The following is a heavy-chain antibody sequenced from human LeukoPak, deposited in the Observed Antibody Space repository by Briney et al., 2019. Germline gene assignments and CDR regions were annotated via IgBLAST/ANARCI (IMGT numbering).Heavy chain of an antibody. V-gene: IGHV3-11*06. CDR3: ARGVVPAATYNCFDP. CDR2: ISSSSSYT. D-gene: IGHD2-2*01. CDR1: GFTFSDYY. J-gene: IGHJ5*02. Sequence: GGSLRLSCAASGFTFSDYYMSWIRQAPGKGLEWVSYISSSSSYTNYADSVKGRFTISRDNAKNSLYLQMNSLRAEDTAVYYCARGVVPAATYNCFDPWGQGTLVTVSS.